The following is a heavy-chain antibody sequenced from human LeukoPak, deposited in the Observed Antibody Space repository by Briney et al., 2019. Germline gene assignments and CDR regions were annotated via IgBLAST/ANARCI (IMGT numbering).Heavy chain of an antibody. CDR1: GFTFSSYW. D-gene: IGHD3-22*01. Sequence: QPGGSLRLSCAASGFTFSSYWMSWVRQAPGKGLEWVANIKQDGSEKYYVDSVKGRLTISRDNAKNSLYLQMNSLRAEDTAVYYCARERITMIVGNWFDPWGQGTLVTVSS. CDR2: IKQDGSEK. V-gene: IGHV3-7*01. CDR3: ARERITMIVGNWFDP. J-gene: IGHJ5*02.